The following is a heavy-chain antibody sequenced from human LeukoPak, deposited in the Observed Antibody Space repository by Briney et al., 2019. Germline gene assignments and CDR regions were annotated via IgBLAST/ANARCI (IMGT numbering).Heavy chain of an antibody. J-gene: IGHJ4*02. D-gene: IGHD2-15*01. CDR1: GFTFSSYG. CDR3: ARGTYYCSGGSCYSVPDY. Sequence: SGGSLRLSCVTSGFTFSSYGMHWVRQVPGKGLEWVAVISYDARSNYHVDSVKGRFTISRDNSKNTLYLQMNSLRAEDTAVYYCARGTYYCSGGSCYSVPDYWGQGTLVTVSS. V-gene: IGHV3-30*03. CDR2: ISYDARSN.